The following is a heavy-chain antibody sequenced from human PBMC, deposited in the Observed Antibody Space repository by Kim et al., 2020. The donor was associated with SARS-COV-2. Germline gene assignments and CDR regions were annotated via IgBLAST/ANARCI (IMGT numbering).Heavy chain of an antibody. CDR2: ISGSGGST. Sequence: GGSLRLSCAASGFTFSSYAMSWVRQAPGKGLEWVSAISGSGGSTYYADSVKGRFTISRDNSKNTLYLQMNSLRAEDTAVYYCANSHDITMVRGVISGRNYYYYYGMDVWGQGTTVTVSS. D-gene: IGHD3-10*01. J-gene: IGHJ6*02. CDR1: GFTFSSYA. CDR3: ANSHDITMVRGVISGRNYYYYYGMDV. V-gene: IGHV3-23*01.